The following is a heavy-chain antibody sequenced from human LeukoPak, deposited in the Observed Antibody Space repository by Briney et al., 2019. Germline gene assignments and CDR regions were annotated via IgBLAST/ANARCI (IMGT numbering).Heavy chain of an antibody. V-gene: IGHV3-30*18. Sequence: PGGSLRLSCAASGFKFRTYGMNWVRQAPGKGLEWVSIISNDETNIHYVDSVEGRFSISRDNSKNMLYLQMNSLRVEDTAIYYCAKNLYDDSGYYPNDALDVWGRGTVVIVSS. D-gene: IGHD3-22*01. CDR1: GFKFRTYG. J-gene: IGHJ3*01. CDR2: ISNDETNI. CDR3: AKNLYDDSGYYPNDALDV.